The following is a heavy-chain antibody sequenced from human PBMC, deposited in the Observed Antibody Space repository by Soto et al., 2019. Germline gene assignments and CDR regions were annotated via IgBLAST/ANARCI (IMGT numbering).Heavy chain of an antibody. CDR1: GGSISSGGYS. CDR2: IYHSGST. V-gene: IGHV4-30-2*01. J-gene: IGHJ4*02. D-gene: IGHD3-22*01. Sequence: QLQLQESGSGLAKPSQTLSLTCAVSGGSISSGGYSWSWIRQPPGKGLEWIGYIYHSGSTYYNPSLKSRVTISVDRSKNQFSLKLSSVTAADTAVYYCARGSGYRVIDYWGQGTLVTVSS. CDR3: ARGSGYRVIDY.